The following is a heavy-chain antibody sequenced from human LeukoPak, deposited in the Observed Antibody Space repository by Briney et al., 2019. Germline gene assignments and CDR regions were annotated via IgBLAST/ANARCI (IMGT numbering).Heavy chain of an antibody. J-gene: IGHJ2*01. V-gene: IGHV4-39*02. CDR2: IYYSGST. CDR1: GGSISSSGYY. D-gene: IGHD4-17*01. CDR3: TILNDYAWYFDL. Sequence: XETLSLTCTVSGGSISSSGYYWGWIRQPPGRGLEWIGSIYYSGSTYYIPSLKILVTTSVDSSKNHFSLTLRSVTAADAAVYYCTILNDYAWYFDLWGRGTLVTVSS.